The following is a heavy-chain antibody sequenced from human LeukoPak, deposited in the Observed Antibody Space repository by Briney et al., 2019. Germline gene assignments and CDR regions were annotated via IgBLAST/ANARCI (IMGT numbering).Heavy chain of an antibody. CDR3: AKDTRYGSETFGAFDI. D-gene: IGHD3-10*01. V-gene: IGHV3-23*01. CDR1: GFTVSNNY. CDR2: TSGGGGDT. Sequence: GGSLRLSCAASGFTVSNNYMSWVRQAPGKGLEWVSGTSGGGGDTSYADSVKGRFTISRDNSKNTLYLHMNSLRAEDTAVYYCAKDTRYGSETFGAFDIWGQGTMITVSS. J-gene: IGHJ3*02.